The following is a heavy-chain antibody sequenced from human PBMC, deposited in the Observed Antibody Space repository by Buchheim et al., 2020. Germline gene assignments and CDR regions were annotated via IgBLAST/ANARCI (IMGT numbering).Heavy chain of an antibody. CDR2: IEGDGSQK. J-gene: IGHJ5*02. CDR1: GFMFSGYW. Sequence: EVQLVESGGGLVQPGGSLRLSCAASGFMFSGYWMSWVRQAPGKGLQWVANIEGDGSQKFYVDSVKGRFTISRDNAKNSLYRQMNSLRAEDTGVYYCARSNWFDPWGQGTL. V-gene: IGHV3-7*04. CDR3: ARSNWFDP. D-gene: IGHD2/OR15-2a*01.